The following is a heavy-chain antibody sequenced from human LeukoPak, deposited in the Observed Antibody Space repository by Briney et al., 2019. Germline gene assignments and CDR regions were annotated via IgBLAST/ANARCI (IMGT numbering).Heavy chain of an antibody. CDR2: IWYDGGNK. Sequence: GGSLRLSCAASGFTFSSYGMHWVRQAPGKGLEWVAVIWYDGGNKYYADSVKGRFTISRDNSKNTLYLQMNSLRAEDTAVYYCARDYDFWSGYQLYFDYWGQGTLVTVSS. V-gene: IGHV3-33*01. CDR3: ARDYDFWSGYQLYFDY. D-gene: IGHD3-3*01. CDR1: GFTFSSYG. J-gene: IGHJ4*02.